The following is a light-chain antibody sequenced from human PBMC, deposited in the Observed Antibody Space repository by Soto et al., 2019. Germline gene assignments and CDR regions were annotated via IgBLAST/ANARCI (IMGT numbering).Light chain of an antibody. V-gene: IGLV2-8*01. J-gene: IGLJ1*01. CDR3: CSFAGSGYV. Sequence: QSVLPQPPSASGSLGQSVTISCTGTSSDVGGYNFVSWFQQRPGEAPKLLIYEVSNRPSGVPDRFSGSKSGNTASLTVSGLQADDEADYYCCSFAGSGYVFGSGTKATVL. CDR2: EVS. CDR1: SSDVGGYNF.